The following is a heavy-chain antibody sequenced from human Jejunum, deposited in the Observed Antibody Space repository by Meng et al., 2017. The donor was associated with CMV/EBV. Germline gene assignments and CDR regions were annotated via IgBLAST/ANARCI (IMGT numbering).Heavy chain of an antibody. CDR2: IYTSGST. CDR1: GGSINNYY. Sequence: QGQLQESGPGLVKPSETLSLICTVSGGSINNYYWNWIRQSAGKGLEWIGRIYTSGSTNYNPSLQSRVTMSVDTSKNQFSLKLTSVTAADTAVYYCARGYSSDWYDYWGQGALVTVSS. V-gene: IGHV4-4*07. D-gene: IGHD6-19*01. J-gene: IGHJ4*02. CDR3: ARGYSSDWYDY.